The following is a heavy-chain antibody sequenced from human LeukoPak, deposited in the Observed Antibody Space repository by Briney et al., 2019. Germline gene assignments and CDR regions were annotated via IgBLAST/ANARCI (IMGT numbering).Heavy chain of an antibody. CDR1: GDSISRGRYY. J-gene: IGHJ4*02. CDR3: ARSFSEKYYFES. CDR2: IYASGKT. Sequence: SETLSLTCTVSGDSISRGRYYWSWVRQPAGKELEWIGRIYASGKTDYNPYTPSLKSRVAMSLDTSKNQVSLYLTSVTAADTAMYFCARSFSEKYYFESWGQGTLVTVSS. V-gene: IGHV4-61*02. D-gene: IGHD1-26*01.